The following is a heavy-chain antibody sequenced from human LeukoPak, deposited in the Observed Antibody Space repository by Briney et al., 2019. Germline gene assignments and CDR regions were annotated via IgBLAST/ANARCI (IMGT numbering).Heavy chain of an antibody. D-gene: IGHD6-19*01. J-gene: IGHJ5*02. Sequence: GRSLRLSCAASGFTFGDYGMHWVRQTPGKGLEWVSAISWSSGYKVYAATVKGRFTISRDNAKNSLYLQMNSLRAEDTASYYCVKGSGTGWDNHWFDPWGQGTLVTVSS. V-gene: IGHV3-9*01. CDR2: ISWSSGYK. CDR3: VKGSGTGWDNHWFDP. CDR1: GFTFGDYG.